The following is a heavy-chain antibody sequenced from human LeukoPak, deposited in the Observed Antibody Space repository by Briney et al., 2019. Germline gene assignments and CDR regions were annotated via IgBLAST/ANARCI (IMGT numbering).Heavy chain of an antibody. V-gene: IGHV1-2*02. CDR2: INPNSGGT. CDR1: GYTFTGYY. D-gene: IGHD6-6*01. J-gene: IGHJ4*02. Sequence: ASVKVSRKASGYTFTGYYMHWVRQAPGQGLEWMGWINPNSGGTNYAQKFQGRVTMTRDTSISTAYMELSRLRSDDTAVYYCARPALKYSSSSGGYYWGQGTLVTVSS. CDR3: ARPALKYSSSSGGYY.